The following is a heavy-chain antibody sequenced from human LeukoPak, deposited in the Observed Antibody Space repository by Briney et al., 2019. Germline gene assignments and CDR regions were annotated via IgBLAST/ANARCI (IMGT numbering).Heavy chain of an antibody. V-gene: IGHV3-30*02. CDR3: AKAHSSHYRTLGY. Sequence: GGSLRLSCATSGFTFNSYGMHWVRQAPGKGLEWVAFIRYDGSNKHYADSVKGRFTISRDNSKNTVYLQMNSLRAEDTAVYYCAKAHSSHYRTLGYWGQGTLVTVSS. D-gene: IGHD6-13*01. CDR1: GFTFNSYG. CDR2: IRYDGSNK. J-gene: IGHJ4*02.